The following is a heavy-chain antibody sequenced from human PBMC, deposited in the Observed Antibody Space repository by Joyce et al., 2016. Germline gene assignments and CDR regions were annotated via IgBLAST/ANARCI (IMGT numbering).Heavy chain of an antibody. CDR2: INYRGNT. J-gene: IGHJ4*02. V-gene: IGHV4-31*11. D-gene: IGHD1-26*01. Sequence: QVQLQESGPGLVQPSQTLSLTCGVSGGSISDGGYYWSWIRQRPGQGLEWSGYINYRGNTYYNPSLKSRLTISIDMSKNQCSLRLTSVTAADTAVYYCARVPLSSAFDYWGQGILVTVSS. CDR3: ARVPLSSAFDY. CDR1: GGSISDGGYY.